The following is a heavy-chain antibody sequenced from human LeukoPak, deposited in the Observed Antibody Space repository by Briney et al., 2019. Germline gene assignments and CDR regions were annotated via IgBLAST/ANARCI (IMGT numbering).Heavy chain of an antibody. J-gene: IGHJ3*02. Sequence: GGSLRLSCAASGFAFSSYAMHWVRQAPGKGLEWVAVISYDGAKKYYADSVKGRFTISRDNAKNSLYLQMNSLRAEDTAVYYCARGMGIPDAFDIWGQGTMVTVSS. V-gene: IGHV3-30*04. CDR1: GFAFSSYA. CDR3: ARGMGIPDAFDI. CDR2: ISYDGAKK. D-gene: IGHD6-13*01.